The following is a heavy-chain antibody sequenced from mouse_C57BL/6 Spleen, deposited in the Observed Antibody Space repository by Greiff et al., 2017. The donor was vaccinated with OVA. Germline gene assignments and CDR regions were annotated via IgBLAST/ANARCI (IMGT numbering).Heavy chain of an antibody. J-gene: IGHJ2*01. V-gene: IGHV1-69*01. Sequence: QVQLQQPGAELVMPGASVKLSCKASGYTFTSYWMHWVKQRPGQGLEWIGEIDPSDSYTNYNQKLKGKSTLTVDKSSSTAYMQLSSLTSEDSAVYYCARGGRLRDGFDYWGQGTTLTVSS. CDR1: GYTFTSYW. CDR3: ARGGRLRDGFDY. D-gene: IGHD2-2*01. CDR2: IDPSDSYT.